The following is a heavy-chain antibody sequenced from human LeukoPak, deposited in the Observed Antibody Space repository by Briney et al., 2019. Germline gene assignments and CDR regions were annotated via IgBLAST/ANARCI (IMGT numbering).Heavy chain of an antibody. CDR1: GYTFTSYY. D-gene: IGHD3-3*01. CDR3: ARSFWSGYYTSWFDP. J-gene: IGHJ5*02. Sequence: ASVKVSCKASGYTFTSYYMHWVRQAPGQGLEWMGWINPNSGGTNYAQKFQGRVTMTRDTSISTAYMELSRLRSDDTAVYYCARSFWSGYYTSWFDPWGQGTLVTVSS. CDR2: INPNSGGT. V-gene: IGHV1-2*02.